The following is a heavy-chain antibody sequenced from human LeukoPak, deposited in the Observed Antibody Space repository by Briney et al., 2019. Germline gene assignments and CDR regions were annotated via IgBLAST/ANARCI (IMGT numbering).Heavy chain of an antibody. CDR3: APRPYNSGSYLDAFDI. J-gene: IGHJ3*02. V-gene: IGHV3-11*01. CDR2: ISSSSSTI. CDR1: GFTFSDYY. Sequence: GGSLRLSCAASGFTFSDYYMSWIRQAPGKGLEWVSYISSSSSTIYYADSVKGRFTISRDNAKNSLYLQMNSLRAEDTAVYYCAPRPYNSGSYLDAFDIWGQGTMVTVSS. D-gene: IGHD1-26*01.